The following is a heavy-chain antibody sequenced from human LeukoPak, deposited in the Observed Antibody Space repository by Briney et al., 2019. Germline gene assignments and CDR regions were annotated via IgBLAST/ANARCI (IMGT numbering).Heavy chain of an antibody. D-gene: IGHD6-13*01. J-gene: IGHJ5*02. V-gene: IGHV4-34*01. Sequence: SETLSLTCAVYGGSFSDYYMSWIRQPPGKGLEWIGEINHSGSTKYNPSLKRRFTISVDASKNQFSLKMSSVTAADTAVYYCARGSHSSSWYVDPWGQGTLVTVSS. CDR2: INHSGST. CDR3: ARGSHSSSWYVDP. CDR1: GGSFSDYY.